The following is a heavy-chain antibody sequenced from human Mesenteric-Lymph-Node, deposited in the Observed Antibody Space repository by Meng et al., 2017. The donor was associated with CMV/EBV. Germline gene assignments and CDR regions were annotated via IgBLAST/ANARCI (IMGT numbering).Heavy chain of an antibody. CDR1: GFTFSSYW. CDR3: VRTTGNYGDWDH. J-gene: IGHJ4*02. D-gene: IGHD1-7*01. CDR2: ISGSGGST. V-gene: IGHV3-23*01. Sequence: GESLKISCAASGFTFSSYWMSWVRQAPGKGLEWVSAISGSGGSTYYADSVKGRFTISRDNAKNTLYLQLNSLRAEDTAVYYCVRTTGNYGDWDHWGQGTLVTVSS.